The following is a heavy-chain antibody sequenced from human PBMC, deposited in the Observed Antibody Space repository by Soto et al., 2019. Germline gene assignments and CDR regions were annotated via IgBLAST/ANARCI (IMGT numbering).Heavy chain of an antibody. V-gene: IGHV1-18*01. CDR3: ARDARGGYYYYYGMDG. CDR1: GYTFTSYG. Sequence: ASVKVSCKASGYTFTSYGISWVRQAPGQGLEWMGWISAYNGNTNYAQKLQGRVTMTTDTSTSTAYMELRSLRSDDTAVYYCARDARGGYYYYYGMDGPGQGTTVTVSS. D-gene: IGHD3-16*01. J-gene: IGHJ6*02. CDR2: ISAYNGNT.